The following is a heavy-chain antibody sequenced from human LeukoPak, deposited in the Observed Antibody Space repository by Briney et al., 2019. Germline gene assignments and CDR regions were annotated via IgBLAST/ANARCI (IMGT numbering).Heavy chain of an antibody. CDR3: ASDYYGSGDQ. CDR2: INSDGSST. CDR1: RFTYSGYW. D-gene: IGHD3-10*01. V-gene: IGHV3-74*03. Sequence: PGGSLRLSCAASRFTYSGYWMHCVRQAPGKGLVCVSRINSDGSSTLYADSVRGRFTNSRDNAKNTLLLEMNSLRVEDTAVYCCASDYYGSGDQWGQGTLVTVSS. J-gene: IGHJ4*02.